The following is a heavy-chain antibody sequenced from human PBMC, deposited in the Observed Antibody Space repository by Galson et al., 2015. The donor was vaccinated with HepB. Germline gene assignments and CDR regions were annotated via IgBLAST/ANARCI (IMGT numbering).Heavy chain of an antibody. Sequence: SLRLSCAASGFTFSSYAMSWVRQAPGKGLEWVSAISGSGDTIYYADSVRGRFTISRDNSKNTLFLQMNSLRVEDTAVYYCARGGNYYYFYTDVWGKGTTVTVSS. V-gene: IGHV3-23*01. CDR1: GFTFSSYA. J-gene: IGHJ6*03. CDR2: ISGSGDTI. D-gene: IGHD3-16*01. CDR3: ARGGNYYYFYTDV.